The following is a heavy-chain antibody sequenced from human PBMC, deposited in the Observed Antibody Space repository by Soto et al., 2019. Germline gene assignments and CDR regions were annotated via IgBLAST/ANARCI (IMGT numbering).Heavy chain of an antibody. Sequence: ASVKVSCKASGYTFTTYYIHWVRQAPGQGLEWMGVINPSGGSTTYAQTFQGRVTMTSDTSTSKVYMDESSLRSEGTARCYCARGPNTTARYRLFSPWGQGTLVTVSS. D-gene: IGHD1-1*01. J-gene: IGHJ5*02. CDR3: ARGPNTTARYRLFSP. CDR2: INPSGGST. V-gene: IGHV1-46*03. CDR1: GYTFTTYY.